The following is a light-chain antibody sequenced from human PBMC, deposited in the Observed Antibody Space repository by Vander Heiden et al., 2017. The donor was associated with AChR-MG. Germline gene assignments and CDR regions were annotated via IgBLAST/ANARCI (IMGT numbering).Light chain of an antibody. CDR1: QTISTY. V-gene: IGKV1-39*01. CDR3: QQSYSSPSFT. J-gene: IGKJ4*01. Sequence: DIQMTQSPTSLSASVEDRVTITCRANQTISTYLNWYQQRPGKAPSILIYGASTLQTGVPSRFSGSGSGTEFTLTISSLQPEDFATYYCQQSYSSPSFTFGGGTRVEI. CDR2: GAS.